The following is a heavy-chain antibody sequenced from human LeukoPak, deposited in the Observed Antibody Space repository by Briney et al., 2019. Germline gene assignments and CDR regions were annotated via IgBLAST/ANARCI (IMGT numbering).Heavy chain of an antibody. CDR3: AREGGYDYAEVGY. V-gene: IGHV3-7*01. Sequence: GVSLRLSCAGSGFIFKKSWMTWVRQAPGKGLEWVANINHDGKEKYYADSVRGRFTISRDNARNSIFLQMNSLRGDDTAVYYCAREGGYDYAEVGYWGHGTLVIVSS. CDR2: INHDGKEK. D-gene: IGHD3-16*01. J-gene: IGHJ4*01. CDR1: GFIFKKSW.